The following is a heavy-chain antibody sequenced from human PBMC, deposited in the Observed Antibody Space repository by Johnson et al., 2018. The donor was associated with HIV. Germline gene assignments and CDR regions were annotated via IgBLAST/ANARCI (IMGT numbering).Heavy chain of an antibody. Sequence: QVYLVESGGGVVRPGGSLRLSCAASGFTFSSYAMHWVRQAPGKGLEWVAVISYDGSTKYYADSVKGRFTISRDNSKNTLYLQMNSLRAEDTAVYYCSKGLIGAFDIWGQGTMVTVSS. V-gene: IGHV3-30*04. J-gene: IGHJ3*02. CDR1: GFTFSSYA. CDR3: SKGLIGAFDI. D-gene: IGHD2/OR15-2a*01. CDR2: ISYDGSTK.